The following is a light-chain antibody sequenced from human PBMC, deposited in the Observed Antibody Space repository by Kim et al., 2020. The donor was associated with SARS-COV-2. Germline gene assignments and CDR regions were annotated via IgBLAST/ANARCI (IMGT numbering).Light chain of an antibody. CDR2: EVT. CDR1: SSDVGNYNL. J-gene: IGLJ7*01. V-gene: IGLV2-23*02. CDR3: CSYAGSRNV. Sequence: QSVLTQPASVSGSPGQSITISCTGTSSDVGNYNLVSWYQQHPGKAPKLMIYEVTKRPSGVSNRFSGSKSGNTASLTISGLQAEDEADYYCCSYAGSRNVFGGGTQLTV.